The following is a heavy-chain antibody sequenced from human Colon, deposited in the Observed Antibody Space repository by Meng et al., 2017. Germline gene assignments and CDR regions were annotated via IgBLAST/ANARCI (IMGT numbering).Heavy chain of an antibody. J-gene: IGHJ2*01. CDR3: ARGYYDSSGYGYWYFDL. D-gene: IGHD3-22*01. CDR2: IYYSGST. CDR1: GGSISSGDYY. V-gene: IGHV4-30-4*01. Sequence: QGQRRESGPVLVKPSQTLSLTCTVSGGSISSGDYYWSWIRQPPGKGLEWIGYIYYSGSTYYNPSLKSRVTISVDTSKNQFSLKLSSVTAADTAVYYCARGYYDSSGYGYWYFDLWGRGTLVTVSS.